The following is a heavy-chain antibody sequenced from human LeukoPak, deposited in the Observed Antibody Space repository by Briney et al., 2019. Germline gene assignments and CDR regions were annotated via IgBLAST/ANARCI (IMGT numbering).Heavy chain of an antibody. CDR2: IYYSGST. V-gene: IGHV4-59*08. Sequence: PSETLSLTCTVSGGSISSYYWSWIRQPPGKGLEWIGYIYYSGSTNYNPSLKSRVTMSVDTSKNQFSLKLSSVTAADTAVYYCARLVGGLGILEWLPQGKGKPDWFDPWGQGTLVTVSS. J-gene: IGHJ5*02. CDR3: ARLVGGLGILEWLPQGKGKPDWFDP. D-gene: IGHD3-3*01. CDR1: GGSISSYY.